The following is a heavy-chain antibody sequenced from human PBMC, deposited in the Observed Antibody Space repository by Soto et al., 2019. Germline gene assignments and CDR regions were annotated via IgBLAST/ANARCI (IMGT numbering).Heavy chain of an antibody. J-gene: IGHJ6*02. CDR1: VLTFSSYG. CDR2: IWYDGSNK. D-gene: IGHD2-2*01. Sequence: GGSLRLSCAASVLTFSSYGMHWVRQAPGKGLEWVAVIWYDGSNKYYADSVKGRFTISRDNSKNTLYLQMNSLRAEDTAVYYCARVNFPRYCSSTSCYAYYYYGMDVWGQGTTVTVSS. V-gene: IGHV3-33*08. CDR3: ARVNFPRYCSSTSCYAYYYYGMDV.